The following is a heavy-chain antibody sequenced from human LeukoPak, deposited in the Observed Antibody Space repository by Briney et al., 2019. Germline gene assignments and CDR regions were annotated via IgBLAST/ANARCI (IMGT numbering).Heavy chain of an antibody. V-gene: IGHV4-34*01. CDR1: GGSFSGNY. CDR2: INHSGNT. D-gene: IGHD6-6*01. CDR3: ARRAARPRGGYIDY. Sequence: PSETLSLTCAVYGGSFSGNYWGWIRQPPGKGLEWIGEINHSGNTNYNPSLKSRVTISVDTSKNQFSLKLSSVTAADTAVYSCARRAARPRGGYIDYWGQGTLVTVSS. J-gene: IGHJ4*02.